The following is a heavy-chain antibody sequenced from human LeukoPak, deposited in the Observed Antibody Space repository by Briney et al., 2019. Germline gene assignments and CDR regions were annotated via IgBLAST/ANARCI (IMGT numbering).Heavy chain of an antibody. CDR1: GFTFSSYA. CDR3: VKRSPTAFYFHS. V-gene: IGHV3-64D*06. Sequence: GGSLRLSCSASGFTFSSYAMHWVRQAPGKGLEYVSAISSNGDNTYYAASVKGRFTISRDNSKNTLFLQMSSLRPEDTAVYYCVKRSPTAFYFHSWGQGTLVTVFS. D-gene: IGHD2-21*02. J-gene: IGHJ4*02. CDR2: ISSNGDNT.